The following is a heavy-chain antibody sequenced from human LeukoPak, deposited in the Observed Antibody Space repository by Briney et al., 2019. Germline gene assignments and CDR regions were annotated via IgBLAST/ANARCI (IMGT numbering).Heavy chain of an antibody. J-gene: IGHJ4*02. CDR1: GYTFTGYY. V-gene: IGHV1-2*02. CDR3: ARDRFLGSSGRGVNTPLGY. D-gene: IGHD3-10*01. CDR2: INPNSGGT. Sequence: ASVKVSCKASGYTFTGYYMHWVRQAPGQGLEWMGWINPNSGGTNYAQKFQGRVTMTRDTSISTAYMELSRLRSDDTAVYYCARDRFLGSSGRGVNTPLGYWGQGTLVTVSS.